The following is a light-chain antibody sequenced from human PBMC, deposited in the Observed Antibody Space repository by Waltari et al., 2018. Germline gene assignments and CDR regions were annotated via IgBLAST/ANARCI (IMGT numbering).Light chain of an antibody. Sequence: IQLTQSPSSLSASVGDRVTITCGASQGISNYLAWYQQKPGKVPKLLIHSASTLQIGVPSRLSGSGSGTDFTLTISSLQPEDFATYYCQQLHSPGYTFGQGTKLEIK. CDR3: QQLHSPGYT. V-gene: IGKV1-9*01. J-gene: IGKJ2*01. CDR1: QGISNY. CDR2: SAS.